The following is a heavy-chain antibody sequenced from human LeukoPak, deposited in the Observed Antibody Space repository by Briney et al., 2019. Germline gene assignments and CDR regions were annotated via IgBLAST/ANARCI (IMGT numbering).Heavy chain of an antibody. Sequence: GGSLRLSCAASGFTVSSKYMSWVRQAPGKGLEWVSVIYSGGSTYYADSVKGRFTISRDNSKNTVYLQMNSLRAEDTAVYYCARDCSASSSDYYPLGYWGQGTLVTVSS. J-gene: IGHJ4*02. CDR1: GFTVSSKY. CDR2: IYSGGST. CDR3: ARDCSASSSDYYPLGY. D-gene: IGHD3-22*01. V-gene: IGHV3-66*01.